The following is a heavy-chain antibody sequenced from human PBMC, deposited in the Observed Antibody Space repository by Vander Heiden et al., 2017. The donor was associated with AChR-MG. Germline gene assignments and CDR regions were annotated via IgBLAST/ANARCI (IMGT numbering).Heavy chain of an antibody. V-gene: IGHV3-48*01. CDR1: GFTFSRHS. CDR2: IRSSSSTI. D-gene: IGHD6-19*01. Sequence: EVQLVESGGGLVQPGGSLRLSCAASGFTFSRHSMNWVRQAPGKGLEWVSYIRSSSSTIYYAESVKGRFTISRDNAKNSLYLQMNSLRAEDTAVYYCASRRAGAGNYYYYYGMDVWGQGTTVTVA. CDR3: ASRRAGAGNYYYYYGMDV. J-gene: IGHJ6*02.